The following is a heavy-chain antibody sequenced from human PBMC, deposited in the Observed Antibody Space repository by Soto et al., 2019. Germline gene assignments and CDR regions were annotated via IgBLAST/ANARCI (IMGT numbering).Heavy chain of an antibody. CDR2: IDPSDSYT. CDR1: GYSFTSYW. Sequence: GESLKISCKGSGYSFTSYWISWVRQMPGKGLEWMGRIDPSDSYTNYSPSFQGHVTISADKSISTAYLQWSSLKASDTAMYYCASHTQVLMVYANFDIWGQGTMVTVSS. J-gene: IGHJ3*02. D-gene: IGHD2-8*01. CDR3: ASHTQVLMVYANFDI. V-gene: IGHV5-10-1*01.